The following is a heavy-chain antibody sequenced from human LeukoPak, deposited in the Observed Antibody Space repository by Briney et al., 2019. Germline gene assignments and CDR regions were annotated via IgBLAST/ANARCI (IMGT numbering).Heavy chain of an antibody. Sequence: GASVKVSCKASGYTFTSYYMHWVRQAPGQGLEWMGIINPSGGSTSYAQKLQGRVTMTTDTSTSTAYMEPRSLRSDDTAVYYCARDRVSSTSLYYYYYYMDVWGKGTTVTVSS. CDR2: INPSGGST. D-gene: IGHD2-2*01. J-gene: IGHJ6*03. V-gene: IGHV1-46*01. CDR1: GYTFTSYY. CDR3: ARDRVSSTSLYYYYYYMDV.